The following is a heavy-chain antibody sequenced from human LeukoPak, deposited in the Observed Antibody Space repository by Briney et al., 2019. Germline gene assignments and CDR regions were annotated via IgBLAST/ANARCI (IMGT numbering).Heavy chain of an antibody. Sequence: SETLSLTCTVSGGSISSYYWSWIRQPAGKGLEWIGRIYTSGSTNYNPSLKSRVTMSVDTSKNQFSLKLSSVTAADTAVYYCARGLNVVVVAATPFDYWGQGTLVTVSS. CDR2: IYTSGST. V-gene: IGHV4-4*07. CDR1: GGSISSYY. J-gene: IGHJ4*02. D-gene: IGHD2-15*01. CDR3: ARGLNVVVVAATPFDY.